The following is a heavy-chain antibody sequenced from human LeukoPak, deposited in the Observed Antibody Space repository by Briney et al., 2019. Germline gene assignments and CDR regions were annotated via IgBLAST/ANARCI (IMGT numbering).Heavy chain of an antibody. CDR1: GYSFTSYW. D-gene: IGHD2-21*02. V-gene: IGHV5-51*01. Sequence: GESLKISCKGSGYSFTSYWIGRVRQMPGKGLEWMGIIYPGDSDTRYSPSFQGQVTISADKSISTAYLQWSSLKASDTAMYYCARLGSVVVTAIPDAFDIWGQGTMVTVSS. CDR2: IYPGDSDT. J-gene: IGHJ3*02. CDR3: ARLGSVVVTAIPDAFDI.